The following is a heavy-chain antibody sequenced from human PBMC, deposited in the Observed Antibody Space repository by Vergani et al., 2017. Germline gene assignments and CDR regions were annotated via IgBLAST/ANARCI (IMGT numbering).Heavy chain of an antibody. Sequence: QVQLVESGGGVVQPGRALRLSCAASGFTFSSYGMHWVRPAPGKGLEWVAVIWYDGSNKYYADSVKGRFTISRDNSKSTLYLQMNSLRAEDTAVYYCARVTPEYSSGWYSSWDAFDIWGQGTMVTVSS. CDR2: IWYDGSNK. CDR1: GFTFSSYG. J-gene: IGHJ3*02. V-gene: IGHV3-33*08. CDR3: ARVTPEYSSGWYSSWDAFDI. D-gene: IGHD6-19*01.